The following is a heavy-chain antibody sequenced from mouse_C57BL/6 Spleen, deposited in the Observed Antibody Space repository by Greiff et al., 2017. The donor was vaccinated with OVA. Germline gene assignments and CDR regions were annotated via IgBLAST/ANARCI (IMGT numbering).Heavy chain of an antibody. CDR2: ISYSGST. J-gene: IGHJ1*03. V-gene: IGHV3-8*01. CDR1: GYSITSDY. CDR3: ARSNYGSSYYWYFDV. D-gene: IGHD1-1*01. Sequence: VQLKESGPGLAKPSQTLSLTCSVTGYSITSDYWNWIRKFPGNKLEYMGYISYSGSTYYNPSLKSRISITRDTSKNQYYLQLNSVTTEDTATYYCARSNYGSSYYWYFDVWGTGTTVTVSS.